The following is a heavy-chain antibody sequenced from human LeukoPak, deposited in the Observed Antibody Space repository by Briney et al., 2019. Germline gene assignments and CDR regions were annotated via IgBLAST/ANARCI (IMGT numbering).Heavy chain of an antibody. V-gene: IGHV3-23*01. CDR3: AAFHRYSETNSFSGPFDY. CDR2: ISGSGGRT. J-gene: IGHJ4*02. Sequence: PGGSLRLSCAASAFTFSNYAMSWVRQAPGKGLEWVSAISGSGGRTYYADSVKGRFTISRDNSKNTLYLQMNNLRAEDTAVYYCAAFHRYSETNSFSGPFDYWGQGTLVTVSS. CDR1: AFTFSNYA. D-gene: IGHD2/OR15-2a*01.